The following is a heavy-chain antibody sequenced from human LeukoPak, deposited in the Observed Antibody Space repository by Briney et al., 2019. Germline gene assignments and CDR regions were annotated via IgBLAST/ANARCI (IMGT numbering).Heavy chain of an antibody. D-gene: IGHD3-10*01. CDR3: VRGVTTIRGIIIIRLDP. Sequence: GASVKVSCKASGYIFTGYDIFWVRQATGQGLEWMGWMNPGSGNTGYAQKFQGRATMTTNTSTNTAYMELSSLSSEDTAVYYCVRGVTTIRGIIIIRLDPWGQGALVTVSS. CDR2: MNPGSGNT. V-gene: IGHV1-8*01. CDR1: GYIFTGYD. J-gene: IGHJ5*02.